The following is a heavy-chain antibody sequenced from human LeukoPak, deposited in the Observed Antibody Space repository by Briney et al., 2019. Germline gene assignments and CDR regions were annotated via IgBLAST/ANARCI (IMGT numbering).Heavy chain of an antibody. CDR3: ARDVGTGDPFPYYYYYMDV. Sequence: PGGSLRLSCAASGFTFSSYWMSWVRQAPGKGLEWVANIKQDGSEKYYVDSVKGRFTISRDNAKNSLYLQMNSLRAGDTAVYYCARDVGTGDPFPYYYYYMDVWGKGTTVTVSS. J-gene: IGHJ6*03. D-gene: IGHD7-27*01. CDR2: IKQDGSEK. CDR1: GFTFSSYW. V-gene: IGHV3-7*01.